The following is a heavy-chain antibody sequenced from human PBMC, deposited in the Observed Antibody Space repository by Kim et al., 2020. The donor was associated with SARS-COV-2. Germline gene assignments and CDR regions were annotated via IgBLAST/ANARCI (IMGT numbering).Heavy chain of an antibody. CDR1: GYTFTGYY. J-gene: IGHJ4*02. V-gene: IGHV1-2*02. D-gene: IGHD2-15*01. Sequence: ASVKVSCKASGYTFTGYYMHWVRQAPGQGLEWMGWINPNSGGTNYAQKFQGRVTMTRDTSISTAYLELSRLRSDDTAVYYCARVDADCSGGSCYSEDWSWWYFDYGGQGTLVTVSS. CDR3: ARVDADCSGGSCYSEDWSWWYFDY. CDR2: INPNSGGT.